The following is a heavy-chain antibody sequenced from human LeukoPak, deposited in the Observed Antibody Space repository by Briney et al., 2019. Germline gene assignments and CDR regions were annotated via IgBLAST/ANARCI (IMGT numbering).Heavy chain of an antibody. CDR2: IIPIFGTA. CDR3: GRDPDIVVVPAAQRFDP. D-gene: IGHD2-2*01. CDR1: GGTFSSYA. J-gene: IGHJ5*02. V-gene: IGHV1-69*01. Sequence: SVKVSYKASGGTFSSYAISWVRQAPGQGLEWMGVIIPIFGTANYAQKFQGRVTITADESTSTAYMELSSLRSEDTAVYYCGRDPDIVVVPAAQRFDPWGQGTLVTVSS.